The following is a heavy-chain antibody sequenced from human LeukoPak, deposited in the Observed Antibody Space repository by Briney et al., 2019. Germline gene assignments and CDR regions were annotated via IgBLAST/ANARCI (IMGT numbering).Heavy chain of an antibody. CDR2: ISWNSGSI. CDR3: AKDNDDILTGPFVY. J-gene: IGHJ4*02. Sequence: GRSLKLSCAASGFTFDDYAMHWVRQAPGKGLEWVSGISWNSGSIGYADSVKGRFTISRDNAKNSLYLQMNSLRAEDTALYYCAKDNDDILTGPFVYWGQGTLVTVSS. CDR1: GFTFDDYA. V-gene: IGHV3-9*01. D-gene: IGHD3-9*01.